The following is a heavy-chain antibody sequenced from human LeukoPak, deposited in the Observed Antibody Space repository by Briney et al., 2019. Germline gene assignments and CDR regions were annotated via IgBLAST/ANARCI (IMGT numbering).Heavy chain of an antibody. D-gene: IGHD3-3*01. CDR3: ARGPYYDFWSGYYRPFDY. CDR2: TNHSGST. CDR1: GGSFSGYY. Sequence: SETLSLTCAVYGGSFSGYYWSWIRQPPGKGLEWIGETNHSGSTNYNPSLKSRVTISVDTSKNQFSLKLSSVTAADTAVYYCARGPYYDFWSGYYRPFDYWGQGTLVTVSS. J-gene: IGHJ4*02. V-gene: IGHV4-34*01.